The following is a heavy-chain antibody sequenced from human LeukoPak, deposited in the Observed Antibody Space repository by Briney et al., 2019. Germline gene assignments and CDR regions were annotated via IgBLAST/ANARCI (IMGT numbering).Heavy chain of an antibody. Sequence: GGSLRLSCAASGFTFSDYYMSWIRQAPGKGPEWVSYISSSGSTIYYADSVKGRFTISRDNAKNSLYLQMNSLRAEDTAVYYCAREDHFGVVLSPWGQGTLVTVSS. CDR3: AREDHFGVVLSP. V-gene: IGHV3-11*04. CDR1: GFTFSDYY. D-gene: IGHD3-3*01. CDR2: ISSSGSTI. J-gene: IGHJ5*02.